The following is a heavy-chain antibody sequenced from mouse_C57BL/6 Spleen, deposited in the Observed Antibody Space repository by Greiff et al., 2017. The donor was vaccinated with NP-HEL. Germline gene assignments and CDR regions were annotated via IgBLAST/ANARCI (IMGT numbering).Heavy chain of an antibody. D-gene: IGHD2-2*01. CDR3: AREGYDWYFDV. Sequence: VKLQQSGAELVKPGASVKISCKASGYAFSSYWMNWVKQRPGKGLEWIGQIYPGDGDTNYNGKFKGKATLTADKSSSTAYMQLSSLTSEDSAVYFCAREGYDWYFDVWGTGTTVTVSS. V-gene: IGHV1-80*01. CDR1: GYAFSSYW. CDR2: IYPGDGDT. J-gene: IGHJ1*03.